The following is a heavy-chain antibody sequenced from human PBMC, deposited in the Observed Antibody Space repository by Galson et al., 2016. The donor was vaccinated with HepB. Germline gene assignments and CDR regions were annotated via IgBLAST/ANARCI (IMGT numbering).Heavy chain of an antibody. CDR2: IWPDGSEQ. CDR3: VREPRGADWGFDY. Sequence: SLRLSCAASGFIVNNNYMSWVRQAPGKGLEWVAVIWPDGSEQYYADSVKGRFTISRDNSDNTVSLQMDSLRAEDTSVYYCVREPRGADWGFDYWGQGTQVAVSS. J-gene: IGHJ4*01. V-gene: IGHV3-33*08. CDR1: GFIVNNNY. D-gene: IGHD3-9*01.